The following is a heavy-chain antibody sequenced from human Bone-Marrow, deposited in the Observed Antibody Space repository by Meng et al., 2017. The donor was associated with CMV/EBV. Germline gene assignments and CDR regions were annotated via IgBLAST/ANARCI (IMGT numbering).Heavy chain of an antibody. CDR1: GFTFSSYG. Sequence: SGFTFSSYGMHWVRQAPGKGLEWVAFIRYDGSNKYYADSVKGRFTISRDNSKNTLYLQMNSLRAEDTAVYYCYSYYYDSSGYGWFDPWGQGTLVTVSS. CDR3: YSYYYDSSGYGWFDP. J-gene: IGHJ5*02. CDR2: IRYDGSNK. V-gene: IGHV3-30*02. D-gene: IGHD3-22*01.